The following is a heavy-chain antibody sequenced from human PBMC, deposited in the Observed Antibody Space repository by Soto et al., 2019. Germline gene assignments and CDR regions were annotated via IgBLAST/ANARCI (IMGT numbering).Heavy chain of an antibody. Sequence: GGSLRLSCAASGFTFSSYAMSWVRQAPGKGLEWVSAISGSGGSTYYADSVKGRFTISRDNSKNTLYLQMNSLRAEDTAVYYCAKSTILGYCSGGSCYPTGWFDPWGQGTLVTVSS. CDR1: GFTFSSYA. CDR3: AKSTILGYCSGGSCYPTGWFDP. J-gene: IGHJ5*02. V-gene: IGHV3-23*01. D-gene: IGHD2-15*01. CDR2: ISGSGGST.